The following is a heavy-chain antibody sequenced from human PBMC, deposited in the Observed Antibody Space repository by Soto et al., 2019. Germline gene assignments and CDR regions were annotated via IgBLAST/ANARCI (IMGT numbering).Heavy chain of an antibody. CDR3: ARHTVGVYFQH. J-gene: IGHJ1*01. CDR1: GGSISSYY. CDR2: IYYSGST. Sequence: ASETLSLTCTVSGGSISSYYWSWIRQPPGKGLEWIGYIYYSGSTNYNPSLKSRVTISVDTSKNQFSLKLSSVTAADTAVYYCARHTVGVYFQHWGQGTLVTVSS. D-gene: IGHD2-15*01. V-gene: IGHV4-59*08.